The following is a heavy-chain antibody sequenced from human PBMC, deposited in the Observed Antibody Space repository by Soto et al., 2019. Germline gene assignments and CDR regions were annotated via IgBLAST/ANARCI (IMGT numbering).Heavy chain of an antibody. V-gene: IGHV4-59*01. CDR3: ARAYGGNRFDY. Sequence: QVQLQESGPGLVKPSETLSLTCTVSGGSISSYYWSWIRQPPGKGLEWIGYIYYSGSTNYNPSLKSRVTISVDTSKNQFSLKLSSVTAADTAVYYCARAYGGNRFDYWGQGTLVTVYS. D-gene: IGHD2-15*01. CDR2: IYYSGST. J-gene: IGHJ4*02. CDR1: GGSISSYY.